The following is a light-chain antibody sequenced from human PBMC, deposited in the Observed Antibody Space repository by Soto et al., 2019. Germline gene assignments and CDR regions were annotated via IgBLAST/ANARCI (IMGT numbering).Light chain of an antibody. CDR2: GAS. CDR1: QSVSNSY. CDR3: QQSGNSGT. J-gene: IGKJ1*01. Sequence: DIVLTQSPGTLSLSAGERVTLTCRASQSVSNSYLAWCQQKPGAAPRLLFDGASNRATGIPDWCSGSGSRTDFTLTISRLEPEDFAVYCCQQSGNSGTFGQGTKVDIK. V-gene: IGKV3-20*01.